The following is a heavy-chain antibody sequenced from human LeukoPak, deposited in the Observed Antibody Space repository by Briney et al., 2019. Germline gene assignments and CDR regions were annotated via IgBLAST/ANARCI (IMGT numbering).Heavy chain of an antibody. Sequence: SETLSLTCTVSGGSITSYYWSWVRQPPGKGLEWIGFIYYSGSTSYNPSLKSRVTISLDTSRNQLSLKLSSVTTADTAVYYCARLVAYCSSASCTDFWGQRTLDTVSS. CDR1: GGSITSYY. CDR3: ARLVAYCSSASCTDF. CDR2: IYYSGST. V-gene: IGHV4-59*01. D-gene: IGHD2-2*01. J-gene: IGHJ4*02.